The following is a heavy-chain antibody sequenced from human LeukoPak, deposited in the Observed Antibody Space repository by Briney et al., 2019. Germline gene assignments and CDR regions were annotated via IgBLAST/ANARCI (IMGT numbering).Heavy chain of an antibody. J-gene: IGHJ5*02. D-gene: IGHD3-3*01. CDR3: ARSYYDFWSPGWFDP. CDR1: GFTFSSYW. V-gene: IGHV3-7*01. Sequence: GGSLRLSCAASGFTFSSYWKSWVRQAPGKGLEWVANIKRDGSEKYYVDSVKGRFTISRDNAKNSLYLQMNSLRAEDTAVYYCARSYYDFWSPGWFDPWGQGTLVTVSS. CDR2: IKRDGSEK.